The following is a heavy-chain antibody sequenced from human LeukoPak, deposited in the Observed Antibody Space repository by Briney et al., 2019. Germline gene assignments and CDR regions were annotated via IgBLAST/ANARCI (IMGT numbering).Heavy chain of an antibody. Sequence: PGGSLRLSCAASGFTLSSYWMTWVRRAPGKGLEWVANTKKDGSQTAYVDSVKGRFTISRDNVQNSLYLQMNSLRVEDTAVYYCARVYGGSWEGPFDYWGQGTMVTVSS. D-gene: IGHD2-15*01. CDR3: ARVYGGSWEGPFDY. CDR2: TKKDGSQT. J-gene: IGHJ4*02. V-gene: IGHV3-7*01. CDR1: GFTLSSYW.